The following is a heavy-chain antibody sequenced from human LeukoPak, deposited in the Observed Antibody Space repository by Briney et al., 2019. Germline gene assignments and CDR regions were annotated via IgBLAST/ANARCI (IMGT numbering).Heavy chain of an antibody. D-gene: IGHD1-26*01. CDR3: ARLQLPHDY. V-gene: IGHV1-69*04. J-gene: IGHJ4*02. CDR1: GGTFSSYA. CDR2: IIPILGIA. Sequence: ASVKVSCKASGGTFSSYAISWVRQAPGQGLEWMGRIIPILGIANYAQKFQGRVTITADKSTSTTYMELSSLRSEDTAVYYCARLQLPHDYWGQGTLVTVSS.